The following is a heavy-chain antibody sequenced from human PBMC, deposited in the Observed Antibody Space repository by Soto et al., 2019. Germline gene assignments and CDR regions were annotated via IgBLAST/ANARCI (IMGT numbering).Heavy chain of an antibody. CDR2: IIPIFGTA. J-gene: IGHJ4*02. CDR1: GGTFSSYA. Sequence: QVQLVQSGAEVKKPGSSVKVSCKASGGTFSSYAISWVRQAPGQGLEWMGGIIPIFGTANYAQKFQGRVTITADESTSTAYMELSSLRSEDTAVYYCARDSITMVRGVPGYWGQGTLFTVSS. D-gene: IGHD3-10*01. CDR3: ARDSITMVRGVPGY. V-gene: IGHV1-69*01.